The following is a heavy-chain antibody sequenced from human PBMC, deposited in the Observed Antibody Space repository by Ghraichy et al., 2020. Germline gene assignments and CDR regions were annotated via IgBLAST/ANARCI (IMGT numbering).Heavy chain of an antibody. CDR2: ISGSSDKT. D-gene: IGHD2-8*01. J-gene: IGHJ4*01. Sequence: GESLNISCVASGFTFNTHAMTWVRRAPGKGLEWVSVISGSSDKTFHADSVKGRFTVSRDNFKNSVYLQMDSLRAGDTALYLCAKRGRVSEWWQDLDHWGRGTLVTVSS. CDR1: GFTFNTHA. CDR3: AKRGRVSEWWQDLDH. V-gene: IGHV3-23*01.